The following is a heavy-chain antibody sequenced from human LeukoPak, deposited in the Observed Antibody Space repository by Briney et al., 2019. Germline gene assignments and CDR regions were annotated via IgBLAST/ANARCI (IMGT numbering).Heavy chain of an antibody. CDR3: ARDPPASAAPNNWFDP. Sequence: ASVKVSCKASGYTFTGYYMHWVRQAPGQGLEWMGWINPNSGGTNYAQKFQGRVTMTRDTSISTAYMELSRLRSDDTAVYYCARDPPASAAPNNWFDPWGQGTLVTVSS. CDR1: GYTFTGYY. V-gene: IGHV1-2*02. D-gene: IGHD2-2*01. CDR2: INPNSGGT. J-gene: IGHJ5*02.